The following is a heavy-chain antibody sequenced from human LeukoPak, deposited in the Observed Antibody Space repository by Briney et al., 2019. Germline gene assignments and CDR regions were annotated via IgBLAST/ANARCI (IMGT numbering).Heavy chain of an antibody. Sequence: GGSLRLSCVASGFTVSNNHVSWVRQAPGKGLEWVSLIDNVGGTYSADSVRGRFIISRDDSKNTVSLQMNNLRLEDTGLYFCARDFVNYLENTGYFPFDLWGQGTRVTVSS. CDR2: IDNVGGT. J-gene: IGHJ4*02. V-gene: IGHV3-66*01. CDR3: ARDFVNYLENTGYFPFDL. CDR1: GFTVSNNH. D-gene: IGHD3-9*01.